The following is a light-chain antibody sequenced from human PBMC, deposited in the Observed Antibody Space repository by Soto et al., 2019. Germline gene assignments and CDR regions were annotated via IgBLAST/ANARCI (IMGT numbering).Light chain of an antibody. CDR1: SSNIERNY. CDR3: ATWDDSLSGWV. J-gene: IGLJ3*02. Sequence: QSVLTQPPSASGTPGQRVTISCSGSSSNIERNYVYWYQQLPGTAPKLLIFRDNQRPSGVPDQFSGSKSGTSASLAISGLRSEDEADYFCATWDDSLSGWVFGGGTKVTVL. CDR2: RDN. V-gene: IGLV1-47*01.